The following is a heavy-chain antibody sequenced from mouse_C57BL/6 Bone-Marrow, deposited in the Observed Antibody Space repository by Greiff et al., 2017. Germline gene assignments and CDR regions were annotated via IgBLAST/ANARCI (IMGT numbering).Heavy chain of an antibody. V-gene: IGHV1-15*01. D-gene: IGHD2-4*01. CDR3: TRGGYDYPYIDY. J-gene: IGHJ2*01. CDR1: GYTFTDYE. Sequence: QVQLKQSGAELVRPGASVTLSCKASGYTFTDYEMHWVKQTPVHGLEWIGAIGPETGGTAYNQKFKGKAILTADKSSSTAYMELRSLTSEDSAVYYCTRGGYDYPYIDYWGQGTTLTVSS. CDR2: IGPETGGT.